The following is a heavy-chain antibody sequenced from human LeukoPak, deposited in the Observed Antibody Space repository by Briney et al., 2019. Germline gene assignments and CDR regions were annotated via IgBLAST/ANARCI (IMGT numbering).Heavy chain of an antibody. CDR1: GGSFSGYY. CDR3: ARGAYYDSSGYPVIVFDY. J-gene: IGHJ4*02. Sequence: SETLSLTCAVYGGSFSGYYWSGIRQPPGKGLEWIGEINHSGSTNYNPSLKSRVTISVDTSKNQFSLKLSSVTAADTAVYYCARGAYYDSSGYPVIVFDYWGQGTLVTVSS. CDR2: INHSGST. D-gene: IGHD3-22*01. V-gene: IGHV4-34*01.